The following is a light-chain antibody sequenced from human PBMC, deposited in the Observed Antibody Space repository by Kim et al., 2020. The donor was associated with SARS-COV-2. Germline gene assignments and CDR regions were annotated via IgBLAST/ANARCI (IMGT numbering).Light chain of an antibody. CDR2: GAS. CDR3: QQYGSSLSIT. CDR1: QGVSSSY. V-gene: IGKV3-20*01. Sequence: PGERATLSCRASQGVSSSYLAWYQQNPGQAPRLLIYGASSRATGIPDRFRGSGSGTDFTLTISRLEPEDFAVYYCQQYGSSLSITFGQGTRLEIK. J-gene: IGKJ5*01.